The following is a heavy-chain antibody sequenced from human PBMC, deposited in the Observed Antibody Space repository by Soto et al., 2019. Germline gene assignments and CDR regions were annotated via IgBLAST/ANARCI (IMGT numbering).Heavy chain of an antibody. Sequence: GVLRLSCAASGFTFRDYYMSWIRQAPGKGLEWLSYISSSGSTMYYADSVKGRFTISRDNAKNSLHLQMNSLRAEDTAVYYRARTVTASYHYYYAMDVWGQGTTVTVSS. V-gene: IGHV3-11*01. CDR3: ARTVTASYHYYYAMDV. J-gene: IGHJ6*02. CDR1: GFTFRDYY. CDR2: ISSSGSTM. D-gene: IGHD4-4*01.